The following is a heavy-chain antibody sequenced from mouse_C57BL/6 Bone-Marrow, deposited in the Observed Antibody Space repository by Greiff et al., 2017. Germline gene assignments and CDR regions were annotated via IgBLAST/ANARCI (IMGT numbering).Heavy chain of an antibody. Sequence: DVQLVESGEGLVKPGGSLKLSCAASGFTFSSYAMSWVRQTPEKRLEWVATISDGGSYTYYPDNVKGRFTISRDNAKNNLYLQMSHLKSEDTAMYYCARGGLPYYAMDYWGQGTSVTVSS. J-gene: IGHJ4*01. CDR2: ISDGGSYT. V-gene: IGHV5-4*01. D-gene: IGHD2-2*01. CDR1: GFTFSSYA. CDR3: ARGGLPYYAMDY.